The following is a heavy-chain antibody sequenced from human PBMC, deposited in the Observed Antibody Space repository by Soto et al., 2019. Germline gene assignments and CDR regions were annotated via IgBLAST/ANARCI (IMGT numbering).Heavy chain of an antibody. CDR2: INHSGST. D-gene: IGHD6-13*01. CDR1: GGSFSGYY. Sequence: DTLSLTCAVYGGSFSGYYWSWIRQPPGKGLEWIGEINHSGSTNYNPSLKSRVTISVDTSKNQFSLKLSSVTAADTAVYYCARGRPTSIAAYYYYYGMDVWGQGTTIS. V-gene: IGHV4-34*01. J-gene: IGHJ6*02. CDR3: ARGRPTSIAAYYYYYGMDV.